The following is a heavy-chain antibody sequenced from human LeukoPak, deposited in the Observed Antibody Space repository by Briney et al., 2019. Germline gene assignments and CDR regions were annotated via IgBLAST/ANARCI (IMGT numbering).Heavy chain of an antibody. D-gene: IGHD1-7*01. J-gene: IGHJ4*02. V-gene: IGHV4-4*07. Sequence: SETLSLTCSVSGGSINSYYWSWIRQSAGKGLEWIGRIYSSGSTNYNPSLESRVTMSVDMSKNQFYLKLTSVTAADTAVYYCAGVNYLAPFDYWGQGTQVTVSS. CDR2: IYSSGST. CDR3: AGVNYLAPFDY. CDR1: GGSINSYY.